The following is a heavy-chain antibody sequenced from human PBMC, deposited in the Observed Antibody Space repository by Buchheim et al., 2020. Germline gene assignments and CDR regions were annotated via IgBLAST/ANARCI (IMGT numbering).Heavy chain of an antibody. Sequence: QLQLQESGPGLVKPSETLSLTCTVSGDSISSTSYYWGWVRQPPGKGLEWIGNIYYSGSTYYTTSLRGRVTISVDTSTTQFSLRLTSVTAADTAVYYCARQLSVTGTRSQFDYWGQGTL. CDR2: IYYSGST. CDR1: GDSISSTSYY. D-gene: IGHD2-21*02. J-gene: IGHJ4*02. V-gene: IGHV4-39*01. CDR3: ARQLSVTGTRSQFDY.